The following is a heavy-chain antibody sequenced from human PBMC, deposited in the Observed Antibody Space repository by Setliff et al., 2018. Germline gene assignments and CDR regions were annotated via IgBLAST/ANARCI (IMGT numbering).Heavy chain of an antibody. V-gene: IGHV4-4*08. D-gene: IGHD4-17*01. CDR2: IYSSGST. Sequence: SETLSLTCSVSGASISNYYWSWIRQPPGKGLEWIGYIYSSGSTNYNPSLKSRVAISRDTSTNQLSLELRSVTAADTAVYYCAREVLSTVVAWDYWGQGTLVTVSS. CDR3: AREVLSTVVAWDY. J-gene: IGHJ4*02. CDR1: GASISNYY.